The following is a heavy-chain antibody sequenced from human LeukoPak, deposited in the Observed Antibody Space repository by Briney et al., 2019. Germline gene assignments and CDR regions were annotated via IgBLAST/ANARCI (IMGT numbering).Heavy chain of an antibody. CDR2: ISDYGGST. CDR3: ARRVDRQGYSPFDN. V-gene: IGHV3-23*01. D-gene: IGHD5-18*01. Sequence: GGSLRLSCAAFGFTFSSYAMSWVRQAPGMGLEWVSAISDYGGSTYYADSVKGRFTISRDNSKNTLYLQMNSLRAEDTAVYYCARRVDRQGYSPFDNWGQGTLVTVSS. J-gene: IGHJ4*02. CDR1: GFTFSSYA.